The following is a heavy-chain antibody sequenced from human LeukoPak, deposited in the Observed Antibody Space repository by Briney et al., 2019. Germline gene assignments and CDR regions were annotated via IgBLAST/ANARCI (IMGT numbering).Heavy chain of an antibody. D-gene: IGHD5-12*01. V-gene: IGHV3-53*01. J-gene: IGHJ4*02. Sequence: GGSLRLSCTASGFTVTSHYMSWVRQAPGKGLEWVSTIYTGGNTYYAASVKGRFTISRDFSKNTVFLHMNSLRAEDTAMYYCARGDDSGYYDYFDYWGQGALVTVSS. CDR1: GFTVTSHY. CDR3: ARGDDSGYYDYFDY. CDR2: IYTGGNT.